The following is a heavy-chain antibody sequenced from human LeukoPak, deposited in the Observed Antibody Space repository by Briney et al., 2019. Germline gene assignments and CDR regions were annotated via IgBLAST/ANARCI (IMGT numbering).Heavy chain of an antibody. V-gene: IGHV1-24*01. Sequence: SSVKVSCKVSVYTRTELSMHWERQATGKGLEWMGGFDREDCETIYAQKFQGRVTMTEDTSTDTANMELSSLRSEDTAVYYCATDFGSYLYYWGEEGLVTVSS. J-gene: IGHJ4*02. D-gene: IGHD1-26*01. CDR3: ATDFGSYLYY. CDR1: VYTRTELS. CDR2: FDREDCET.